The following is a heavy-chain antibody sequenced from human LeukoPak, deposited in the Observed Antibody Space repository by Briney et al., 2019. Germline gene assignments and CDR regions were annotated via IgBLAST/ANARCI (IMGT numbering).Heavy chain of an antibody. CDR3: AKDQGLLWFGELSGWFDP. CDR2: IRYDGSNE. D-gene: IGHD3-10*01. CDR1: GFTFSSYG. Sequence: PGGSLRLSCAASGFTFSSYGMHWVRRAPGKGLEWVAFIRYDGSNEYYADSVKGRFTISRDNSKNTLYLQMNSLRAEDTAVYYCAKDQGLLWFGELSGWFDPWGQGTLVTVSS. V-gene: IGHV3-30*02. J-gene: IGHJ5*02.